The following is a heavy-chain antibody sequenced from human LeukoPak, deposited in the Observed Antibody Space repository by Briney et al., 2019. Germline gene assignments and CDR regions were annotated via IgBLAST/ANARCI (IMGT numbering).Heavy chain of an antibody. D-gene: IGHD3/OR15-3a*01. J-gene: IGHJ4*02. CDR1: GFTFSSYG. Sequence: PGGTLRLSCAASGFTFSSYGMSWVRQAPGKGLEWVSHISGSGGSTYYADPVKGRFTISRDNSKNTVYLQMNNLRAEDTAVYYCARIDDFARDYFDYWGQGTLVTVSS. V-gene: IGHV3-23*01. CDR2: ISGSGGST. CDR3: ARIDDFARDYFDY.